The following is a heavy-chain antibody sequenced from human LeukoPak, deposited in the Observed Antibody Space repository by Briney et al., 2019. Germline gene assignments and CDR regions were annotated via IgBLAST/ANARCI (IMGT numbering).Heavy chain of an antibody. Sequence: PGGSLRLSCVASGFPFSTYAMHWVRQAPGKGLEWVAVISHDGTNKYHADSVKGRFTISRDNSKNTLYLQINSLRTEDTAVYYCVTLQSFWGQGTLVTVPS. V-gene: IGHV3-30-3*01. CDR1: GFPFSTYA. J-gene: IGHJ4*02. CDR3: VTLQSF. D-gene: IGHD2-21*02. CDR2: ISHDGTNK.